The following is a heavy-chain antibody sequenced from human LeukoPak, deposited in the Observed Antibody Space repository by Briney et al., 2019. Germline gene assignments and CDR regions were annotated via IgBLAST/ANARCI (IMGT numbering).Heavy chain of an antibody. D-gene: IGHD2-8*01. CDR1: GFTFSRYW. CDR2: IEQDGSEK. Sequence: PGGSLRLSCAASGFTFSRYWMSWVRQAPGKGLEWVANIEQDGSEKYYVDSVKGRFTISRDNAKKSVYLQMNSLRAEDTAVYYCARDWGTVLTVYHNDLWGQGTLVTVSS. V-gene: IGHV3-7*05. CDR3: ARDWGTVLTVYHNDL. J-gene: IGHJ4*02.